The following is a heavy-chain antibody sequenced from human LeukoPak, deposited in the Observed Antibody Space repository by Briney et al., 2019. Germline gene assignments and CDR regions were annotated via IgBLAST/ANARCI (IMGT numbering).Heavy chain of an antibody. D-gene: IGHD3-10*01. V-gene: IGHV1-46*01. CDR2: INPSDGGT. CDR3: ASYGSGAQASFDY. Sequence: ASVKVSCKASGYTFTSYYMHWVRQAPGQGLEWMGIINPSDGGTSYAQKFQGRVTMTRDTSTSTVYMELSSLRSEDTAAYYCASYGSGAQASFDYWGQGTLVTVSS. J-gene: IGHJ4*02. CDR1: GYTFTSYY.